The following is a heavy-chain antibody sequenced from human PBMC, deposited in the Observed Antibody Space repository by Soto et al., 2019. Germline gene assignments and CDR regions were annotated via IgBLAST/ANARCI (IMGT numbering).Heavy chain of an antibody. Sequence: SETLSLTCAVSGYSISSDCYWCFIRQPPGKGLECIASKYHSGSTYYNPSLKSRVTISVDTSKNQLSLKLSSVTAADTAVYYCARGVLGATTYFDYWGQGTLVTVSS. CDR1: GYSISSDCY. J-gene: IGHJ4*02. CDR3: ARGVLGATTYFDY. CDR2: KYHSGST. D-gene: IGHD1-26*01. V-gene: IGHV4-38-2*01.